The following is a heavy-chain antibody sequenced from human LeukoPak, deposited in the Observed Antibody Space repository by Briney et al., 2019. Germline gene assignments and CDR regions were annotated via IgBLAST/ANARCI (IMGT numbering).Heavy chain of an antibody. CDR1: GGSFSGYY. V-gene: IGHV4-34*01. D-gene: IGHD2-2*01. CDR3: ARALVVTHYCGMDV. CDR2: INHSGST. Sequence: SETLSLTCAVYGGSFSGYYWSWIRQPPGKGLEWIGEINHSGSTNYNPSLKSRVTISVDTSKNQFSLKLSSVTAADTAVYYCARALVVTHYCGMDVWGQGTTVTVSS. J-gene: IGHJ6*02.